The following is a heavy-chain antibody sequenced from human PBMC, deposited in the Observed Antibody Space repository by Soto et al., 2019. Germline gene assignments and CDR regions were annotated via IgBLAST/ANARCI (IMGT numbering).Heavy chain of an antibody. CDR2: IWYDGSQE. V-gene: IGHV3-33*01. CDR1: GFIFSSYG. D-gene: IGHD3-22*01. Sequence: GGSLRLSCAASGFIFSSYGMHWVRQAPGKGLEWVAVIWYDGSQEYYADSVKGRFTVSRDNSKNTLFLQMNSLRVEDTAVYYCARDQGPSTYYYDSSGYYFDYWGQGTLVTVSS. J-gene: IGHJ4*02. CDR3: ARDQGPSTYYYDSSGYYFDY.